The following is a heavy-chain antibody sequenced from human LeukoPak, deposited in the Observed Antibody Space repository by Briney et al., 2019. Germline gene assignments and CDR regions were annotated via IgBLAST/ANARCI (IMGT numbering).Heavy chain of an antibody. J-gene: IGHJ4*02. V-gene: IGHV1-2*02. Sequence: ASVKVSCKASGYTFTGYYMHWVRQAPGQGLEWMGWINPNSGGTNYAQKFQGRVTMTRDTSISTAYMELSRLRSDDTAVYYCARLPRGSYGEVGFDYWGQGTLVTVSS. CDR3: ARLPRGSYGEVGFDY. CDR1: GYTFTGYY. CDR2: INPNSGGT. D-gene: IGHD5-18*01.